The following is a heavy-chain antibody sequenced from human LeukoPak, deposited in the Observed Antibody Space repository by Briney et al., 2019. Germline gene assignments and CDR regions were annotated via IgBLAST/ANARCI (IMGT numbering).Heavy chain of an antibody. V-gene: IGHV3-30*03. J-gene: IGHJ4*02. CDR2: ISNDGSRK. Sequence: GGSLRLSCAASGFTVSGNYMSWVRQAPGKGLEWVAIISNDGSRKYYAHSVEGRFTISRDNSKNTLYLQMDSLRAEDTAVYYCARDRAWNYFDYWGQGTLVTVSS. D-gene: IGHD3-3*01. CDR1: GFTVSGNY. CDR3: ARDRAWNYFDY.